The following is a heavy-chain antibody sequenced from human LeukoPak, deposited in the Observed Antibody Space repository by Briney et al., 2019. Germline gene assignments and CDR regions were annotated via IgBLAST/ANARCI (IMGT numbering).Heavy chain of an antibody. J-gene: IGHJ4*02. Sequence: SETLSLTCTVSGGSISSGDYCWSWIRQPPGRGLEWIGYIYYSGSTYYNPPLKSRVTISVDTSKNQFSLKLSSVTAADTAVYYCARVYLGFGELFRYFDYWGQGTLVTVSS. CDR1: GGSISSGDYC. CDR3: ARVYLGFGELFRYFDY. CDR2: IYYSGST. D-gene: IGHD3-10*01. V-gene: IGHV4-30-4*01.